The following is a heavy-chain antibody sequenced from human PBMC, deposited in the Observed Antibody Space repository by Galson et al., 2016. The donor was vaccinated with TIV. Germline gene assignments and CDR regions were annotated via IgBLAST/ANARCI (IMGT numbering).Heavy chain of an antibody. D-gene: IGHD2-2*02. CDR3: ARSLLYYDPYYLDY. CDR1: RFTFSQHW. CDR2: INLDGSKK. J-gene: IGHJ4*02. V-gene: IGHV3-7*01. Sequence: SLRLSCAASRFTFSQHWMSWVRQAPGKGLEWVANINLDGSKKYYVDSVRGRFTISRDNPKNSLYLQLNSLRAEDTAVYYCARSLLYYDPYYLDYLGQGTLVSVSS.